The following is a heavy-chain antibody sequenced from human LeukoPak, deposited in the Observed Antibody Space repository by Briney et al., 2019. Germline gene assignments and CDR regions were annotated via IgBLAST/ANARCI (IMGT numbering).Heavy chain of an antibody. J-gene: IGHJ5*02. Sequence: SETLSLTCTVSGGSISSYYWSWIRQPPGKGLEWIGYIYCSGSTNYNPSLKSRVTISVDTSKNRFSLKLSSVTAADTAVYYCARIAWSGNWFDPWGQGTLVTVSS. CDR3: ARIAWSGNWFDP. D-gene: IGHD3-10*01. CDR2: IYCSGST. V-gene: IGHV4-59*01. CDR1: GGSISSYY.